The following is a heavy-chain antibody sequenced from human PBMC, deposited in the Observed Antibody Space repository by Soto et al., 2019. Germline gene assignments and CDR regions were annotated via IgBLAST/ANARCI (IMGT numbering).Heavy chain of an antibody. Sequence: ASVKVSCKASGYTFTSYGISWVRQAPGQGLEWMGWISAYNGNTNYAQKLQGRVTMTTDTSTSTAYMELRSLRSDDTAVYYCARLTGTNPSYYYYYMDAWGKGTTVTV. J-gene: IGHJ6*03. V-gene: IGHV1-18*01. CDR1: GYTFTSYG. D-gene: IGHD1-7*01. CDR3: ARLTGTNPSYYYYYMDA. CDR2: ISAYNGNT.